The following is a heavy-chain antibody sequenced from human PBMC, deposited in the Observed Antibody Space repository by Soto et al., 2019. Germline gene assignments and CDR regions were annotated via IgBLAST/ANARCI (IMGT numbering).Heavy chain of an antibody. J-gene: IGHJ6*02. D-gene: IGHD6-13*01. Sequence: SETLSLTCTVSGGSTSSYFWTWIRQPPGKGLEWIAHIYYSGSADYNPSLKSRVTTSVDTSKNQFSLSLASVTTADTAVYYCASGGTRGSFVPGSSWQTPYYYGMGVWGPGTTVTVSS. V-gene: IGHV4-59*01. CDR1: GGSTSSYF. CDR3: ASGGTRGSFVPGSSWQTPYYYGMGV. CDR2: IYYSGSA.